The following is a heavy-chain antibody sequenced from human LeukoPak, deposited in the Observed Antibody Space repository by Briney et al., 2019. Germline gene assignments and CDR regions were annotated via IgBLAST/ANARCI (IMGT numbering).Heavy chain of an antibody. CDR3: ARGATDIVVVVAATDAFDI. CDR2: IIPIFGTA. J-gene: IGHJ3*02. Sequence: SVKVSCKASGGTFSSYAISWVRQAPGQGLEWMGGIIPIFGTANYAQKFQGRATITADKSTSTAYMELSSLRSEDTAVYYCARGATDIVVVVAATDAFDIWGQGTMVTVSS. V-gene: IGHV1-69*06. CDR1: GGTFSSYA. D-gene: IGHD2-15*01.